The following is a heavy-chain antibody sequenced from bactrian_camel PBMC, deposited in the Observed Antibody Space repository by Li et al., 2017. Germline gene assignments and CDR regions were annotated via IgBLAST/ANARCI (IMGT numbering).Heavy chain of an antibody. CDR2: VNSDGTRP. J-gene: IGHJ4*01. Sequence: HVQLVESGGGLVQPGGSLRLSCVASEFAFSNGYMNWVRQAPGKGLEWVSNVNSDGTRPYYSDSVKGRFTISRDNAKNTLYLQLNSLQTEDTAMYYCLSSLGSDSALCTSDGLYVYWGQGTQVTVS. V-gene: IGHV3S6*01. CDR1: EFAFSNGY. D-gene: IGHD5*01. CDR3: LSSLGSDSALCTSDGLYVY.